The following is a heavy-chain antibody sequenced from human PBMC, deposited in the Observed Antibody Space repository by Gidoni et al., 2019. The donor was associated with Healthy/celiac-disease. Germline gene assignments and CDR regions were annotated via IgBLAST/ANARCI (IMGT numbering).Heavy chain of an antibody. CDR2: ISGSGGST. D-gene: IGHD4-17*01. V-gene: IGHV3-23*01. CDR3: AKDFHHYGDYPDAFDI. J-gene: IGHJ3*02. Sequence: EVQLLESGGGLVQPGGSLRLSCAASGFTFSSSAMSWVRQAPGKGLEWVSAISGSGGSTYSADSVKGRFTISRDNSKNTLYLQMNSLRAEDTAVYYCAKDFHHYGDYPDAFDIWGQGTMVTVSS. CDR1: GFTFSSSA.